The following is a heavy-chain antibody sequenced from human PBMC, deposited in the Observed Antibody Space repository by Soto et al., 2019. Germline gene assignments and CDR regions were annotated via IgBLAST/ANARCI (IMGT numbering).Heavy chain of an antibody. CDR1: GGSISSSNW. V-gene: IGHV4-4*02. CDR3: VRGSRRPRLSDGGSDHSYCYYDMDG. D-gene: IGHD1-26*01. CDR2: IYHSGST. Sequence: PSETLSLTCAVSGGSISSSNWWSWVRQPPGKGLEWIGEIYHSGSTNYNPSLKSRVTVSVDNSKNQFSLKLSTVTAAYTAVSYSVRGSRRPRLSDGGSDHSYCYYDMDGWRQGTRSTV. J-gene: IGHJ6*02.